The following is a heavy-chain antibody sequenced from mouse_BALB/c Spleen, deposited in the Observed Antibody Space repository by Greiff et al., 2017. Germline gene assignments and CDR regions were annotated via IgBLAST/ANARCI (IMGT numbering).Heavy chain of an antibody. D-gene: IGHD4-1*01. CDR1: GDSITSGY. J-gene: IGHJ3*01. Sequence: EVKVVESGPSLVKPSQTLSLTCSVSGDSITSGYWNWIRKFPGNKLEYMGYISYSGSTYYNPSLKSRISITRDTSKNQYYLQLNSVTTEDTATYYCARGGTGTRGFAYWGQGTLVTVSA. CDR3: ARGGTGTRGFAY. CDR2: ISYSGST. V-gene: IGHV3-8*02.